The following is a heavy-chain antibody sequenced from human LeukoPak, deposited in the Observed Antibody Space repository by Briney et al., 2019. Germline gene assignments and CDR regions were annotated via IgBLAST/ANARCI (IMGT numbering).Heavy chain of an antibody. CDR3: AAKYGSFNY. J-gene: IGHJ4*02. D-gene: IGHD3-10*01. V-gene: IGHV3-48*04. CDR2: ISSSSSTI. Sequence: GGSLRLSCAASGFNLSSYSMNWVRQAPGKGLEWVSYISSSSSTIYYADSVKGRFTISRDNAKNSLYLQMNSLRAEDTAVYYCAAKYGSFNYWGQGTLVTVSS. CDR1: GFNLSSYS.